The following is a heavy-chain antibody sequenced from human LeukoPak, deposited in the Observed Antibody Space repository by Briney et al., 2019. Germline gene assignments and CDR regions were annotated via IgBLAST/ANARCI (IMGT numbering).Heavy chain of an antibody. V-gene: IGHV4-39*01. Sequence: SETLSLTCTVSGGSFSDYYWSWIRQPPGKGLEWIGSIYYSGRTYYNPSLKSRVTISVDTSKNQFSLKLSSVTAADTATYYCARTLYYGSGSYYNADRTFDDWGQGTLVTVSS. CDR2: IYYSGRT. D-gene: IGHD3-10*01. J-gene: IGHJ4*02. CDR3: ARTLYYGSGSYYNADRTFDD. CDR1: GGSFSDYY.